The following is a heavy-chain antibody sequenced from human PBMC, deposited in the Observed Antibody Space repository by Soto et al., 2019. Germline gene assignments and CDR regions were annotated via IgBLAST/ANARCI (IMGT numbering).Heavy chain of an antibody. J-gene: IGHJ3*02. CDR1: GFSFSDYY. CDR2: ISSSGSTI. V-gene: IGHV3-11*01. CDR3: ARVRGADDAFDI. Sequence: GASLKISCAPSGFSFSDYYMSWIRQAPGKGLEWVSFISSSGSTIYSAHYVRGRFTISRDNAKNSLYLQMNSLRAEDTAVYYCARVRGADDAFDIWGQGXMVTVAS. D-gene: IGHD1-26*01.